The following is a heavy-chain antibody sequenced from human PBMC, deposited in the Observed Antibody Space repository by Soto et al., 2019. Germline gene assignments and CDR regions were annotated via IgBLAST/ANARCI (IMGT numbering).Heavy chain of an antibody. D-gene: IGHD6-19*01. Sequence: QVTLKESGPVLVKPTETLTLTCTVSGFSLSNARMGVSWIRQPPGKALEWLAHIFSNDEKSYSTSLKSRLTISKDASKSQVVLTMTTMDPVDTATYCCARIRRSSGWYDADYWGQGTLVTVSS. J-gene: IGHJ4*02. CDR2: IFSNDEK. V-gene: IGHV2-26*01. CDR1: GFSLSNARMG. CDR3: ARIRRSSGWYDADY.